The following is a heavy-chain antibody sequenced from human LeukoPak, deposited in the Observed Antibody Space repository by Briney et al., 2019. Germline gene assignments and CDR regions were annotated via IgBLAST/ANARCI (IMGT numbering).Heavy chain of an antibody. D-gene: IGHD6-19*01. Sequence: GASVKVSCKASGYTFTSYGISWVRQAPGQGLKWMGWISAYNGNTNYAQKLQGRVTMTTDTSTSTAYMELRSLRSDDTAVYYCARRTGGSGWYGDYYYYMDVWGKGTTVTISS. J-gene: IGHJ6*03. CDR2: ISAYNGNT. CDR1: GYTFTSYG. V-gene: IGHV1-18*01. CDR3: ARRTGGSGWYGDYYYYMDV.